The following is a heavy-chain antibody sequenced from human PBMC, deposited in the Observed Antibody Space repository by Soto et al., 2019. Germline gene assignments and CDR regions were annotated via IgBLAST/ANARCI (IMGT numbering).Heavy chain of an antibody. Sequence: QVQLVESGGGVVQPGRSLRLSCAASGFTFSSYGMHWVRKAPGKGLEWVAVISYDGSNKYYADSVKGRFTISRDNSKNTLYLQMNSLRAEDTSVYYCAKDQYSRSFGRYFDYWGQRTLLTVSS. V-gene: IGHV3-30*18. CDR2: ISYDGSNK. J-gene: IGHJ4*02. CDR1: GFTFSSYG. D-gene: IGHD6-13*01. CDR3: AKDQYSRSFGRYFDY.